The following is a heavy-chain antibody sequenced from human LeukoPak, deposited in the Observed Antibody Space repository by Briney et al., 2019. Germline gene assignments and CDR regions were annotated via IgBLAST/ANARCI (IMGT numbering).Heavy chain of an antibody. CDR3: ARGLRSATGLLWFGEYPDY. Sequence: GRSLRLSCAASGFTFSSYAMHWVRQAPGKGLEWVSSINTISTYIYYADSVKGRFTISRDNAKNSLYLQMNSLRAEDTAIYYCARGLRSATGLLWFGEYPDYWGQGTLVTVSS. CDR1: GFTFSSYA. D-gene: IGHD3-10*01. J-gene: IGHJ4*02. CDR2: INTISTYI. V-gene: IGHV3-21*06.